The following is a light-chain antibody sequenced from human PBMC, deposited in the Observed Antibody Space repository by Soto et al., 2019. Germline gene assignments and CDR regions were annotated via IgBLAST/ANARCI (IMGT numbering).Light chain of an antibody. V-gene: IGKV3-11*01. J-gene: IGKJ5*01. CDR2: AAS. CDR3: QQYNNWPPIT. Sequence: EIVLTQSPATLSLSPGERATLSCRASQSVGSYLAWYQQKPGQTPRLLIYAASNRATGIPARFSGSGSETDFTLTISSLEPEDFAVYYCQQYNNWPPITFGQGTRLEI. CDR1: QSVGSY.